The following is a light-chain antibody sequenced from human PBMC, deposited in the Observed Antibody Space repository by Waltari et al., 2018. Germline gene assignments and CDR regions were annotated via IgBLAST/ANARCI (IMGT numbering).Light chain of an antibody. V-gene: IGLV2-14*03. CDR3: SSYTTTWTYV. CDR2: DAV. Sequence: QSALTQPASLTGSPGQSITLSCTGTSDGVGVYNYAFWYQQHPGKAPRFMIYDAVKRPSGVSNRFSGSVSGNTASLTISGLQAEDEADYYCSSYTTTWTYVFGTATKVTVL. CDR1: SDGVGVYNY. J-gene: IGLJ1*01.